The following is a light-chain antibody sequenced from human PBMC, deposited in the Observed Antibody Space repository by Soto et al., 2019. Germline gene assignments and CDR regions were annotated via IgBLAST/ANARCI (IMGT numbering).Light chain of an antibody. J-gene: IGKJ5*01. Sequence: DVVMTQSPLSLPVTLGQPASISCRSNQSLVHIDGIAYFSWFQQRPGRSPRRLIYKVSNRDSGVPARFSGSGSGTDFALKISRVEAEDVGVYYCVQGTHWPITFGQGTRLENK. V-gene: IGKV2-30*02. CDR3: VQGTHWPIT. CDR2: KVS. CDR1: QSLVHIDGIAY.